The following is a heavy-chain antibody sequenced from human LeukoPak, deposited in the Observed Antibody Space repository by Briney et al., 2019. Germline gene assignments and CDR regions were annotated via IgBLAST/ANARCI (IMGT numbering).Heavy chain of an antibody. V-gene: IGHV1-18*01. J-gene: IGHJ4*02. Sequence: ASVKVSCKASGYTFTSYGISWVRQAPGQGLEWMGWISAYNGNTNYAQKLQGRVTVTTDTSTSTAYMELRSLRSDDTAVYYCARVLDYYDSKYYFDYWGQGTLVTVSS. D-gene: IGHD3-22*01. CDR2: ISAYNGNT. CDR3: ARVLDYYDSKYYFDY. CDR1: GYTFTSYG.